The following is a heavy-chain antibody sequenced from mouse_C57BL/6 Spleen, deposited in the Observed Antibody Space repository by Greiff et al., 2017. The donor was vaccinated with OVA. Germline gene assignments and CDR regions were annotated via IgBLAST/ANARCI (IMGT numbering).Heavy chain of an antibody. V-gene: IGHV1-69*01. D-gene: IGHD1-1*01. J-gene: IGHJ2*01. CDR2: IDPSDSYT. CDR3: ARNYGSSYFDY. Sequence: QVQLQQPGAELVMPGASVKLSCKASGYTFTSYWMHWVKQRPGQGLEWIGEIDPSDSYTNYNQKLKGKSTLTVDKSSSTTYMQLSSLTSEDSAVYYCARNYGSSYFDYWGQGTTLTVSS. CDR1: GYTFTSYW.